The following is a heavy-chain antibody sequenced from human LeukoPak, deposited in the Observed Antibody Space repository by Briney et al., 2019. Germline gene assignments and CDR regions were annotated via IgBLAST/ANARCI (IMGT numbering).Heavy chain of an antibody. CDR2: IIPIFGTA. CDR1: GGTFSSYD. CDR3: ARGYDILTGYFDYCMDV. V-gene: IGHV1-69*06. Sequence: SVTLSCKASGGTFSSYDISWVRQAPGQGLEWMGGIIPIFGTANYAQKLQGRVTITADKSTSTAYMQLGSLRAEDTAVDYCARGYDILTGYFDYCMDVWGKGTTVTVSS. J-gene: IGHJ6*04. D-gene: IGHD3-9*01.